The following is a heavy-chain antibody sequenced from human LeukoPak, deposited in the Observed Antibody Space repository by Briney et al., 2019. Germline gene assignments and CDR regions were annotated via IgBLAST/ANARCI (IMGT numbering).Heavy chain of an antibody. D-gene: IGHD3-3*01. CDR1: GYTFTSYD. Sequence: ASVKVSCKASGYTFTSYDINWVRQATGQGLEWMGWTNPNSGNTGYAQKFQGRVTMTRNTSISTAYMELSSLRSEDTAVYYCARGGNYDFWSGYYPGAFDIWGQGTMVTVSS. J-gene: IGHJ3*02. CDR3: ARGGNYDFWSGYYPGAFDI. V-gene: IGHV1-8*01. CDR2: TNPNSGNT.